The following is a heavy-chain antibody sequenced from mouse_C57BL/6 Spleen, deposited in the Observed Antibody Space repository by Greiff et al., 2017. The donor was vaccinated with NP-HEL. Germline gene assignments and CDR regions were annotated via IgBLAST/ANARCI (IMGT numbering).Heavy chain of an antibody. CDR3: ARSGHYYGSSVYWYFDV. V-gene: IGHV1-75*01. CDR2: IFPGSGST. D-gene: IGHD1-1*01. J-gene: IGHJ1*03. CDR1: GYTFTDYY. Sequence: QVQLQQSGPELVKPGASVKISCKASGYTFTDYYINWVKQRPGQGLEWIGWIFPGSGSTYYNEKFKGKATLTVDKSSSTAYMLLSSLTSEDSAVYFCARSGHYYGSSVYWYFDVWGTGTTVTVSS.